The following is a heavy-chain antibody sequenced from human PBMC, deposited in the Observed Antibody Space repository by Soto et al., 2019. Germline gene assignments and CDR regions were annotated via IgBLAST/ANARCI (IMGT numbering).Heavy chain of an antibody. Sequence: QVQLVQSGAEVKKPGASVKVSCKASGYTFTSYGISWVRQAPGQGLEWMGWISTYTGNTKFAQKLQGRVTMTTDTSTSTAYMELRSLRSDDTAVYYCARDSSSGWYEDYCGQGTLVTVSS. CDR2: ISTYTGNT. V-gene: IGHV1-18*01. J-gene: IGHJ4*02. CDR3: ARDSSSGWYEDY. D-gene: IGHD6-19*01. CDR1: GYTFTSYG.